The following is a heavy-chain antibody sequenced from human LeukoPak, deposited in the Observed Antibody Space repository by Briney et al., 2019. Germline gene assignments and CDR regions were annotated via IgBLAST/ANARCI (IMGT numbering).Heavy chain of an antibody. CDR3: AKFLPTHIVVANYYFDY. D-gene: IGHD2-21*01. Sequence: GGSLRLSCAASGFIFTDYGMHWVRQAPGKGLEWLTFMRYDGSDKYYADSVKGRFTISRDNSKNTLYLQMNSLRAEDTAVYYCAKFLPTHIVVANYYFDYWGQGTLVTVSS. J-gene: IGHJ4*02. CDR1: GFIFTDYG. CDR2: MRYDGSDK. V-gene: IGHV3-30*02.